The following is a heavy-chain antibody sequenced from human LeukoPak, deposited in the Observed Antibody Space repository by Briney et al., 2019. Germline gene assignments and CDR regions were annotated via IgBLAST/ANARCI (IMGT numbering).Heavy chain of an antibody. J-gene: IGHJ4*02. CDR1: GGSISSSSYY. Sequence: SETLSLTCTVSGGSISSSSYYWGWIRQPPGKGLEWTGSIYYSGNTYYNPSLKSRVTMSVDTSKNLFSLKLSSVTAADTAVYYCARQYYDYVWGSYRDLYYFDYWGQGTLVTVSS. D-gene: IGHD3-16*02. CDR3: ARQYYDYVWGSYRDLYYFDY. CDR2: IYYSGNT. V-gene: IGHV4-39*01.